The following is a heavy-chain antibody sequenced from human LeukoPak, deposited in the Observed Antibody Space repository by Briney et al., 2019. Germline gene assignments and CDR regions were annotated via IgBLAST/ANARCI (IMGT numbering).Heavy chain of an antibody. V-gene: IGHV3-23*01. D-gene: IGHD3-22*01. CDR3: AKRDYSDSNTYSPLFDS. CDR1: GFTFSSCA. Sequence: GGSLRLSCAASGFTFSSCAMSWVRQAPGKGLEWVSGISGSGGTILHADSVKGRFIISRDNSKSTLFLQMSSLRVEDTAVYYCAKRDYSDSNTYSPLFDSWGQGTLVTVSS. J-gene: IGHJ4*02. CDR2: ISGSGGTI.